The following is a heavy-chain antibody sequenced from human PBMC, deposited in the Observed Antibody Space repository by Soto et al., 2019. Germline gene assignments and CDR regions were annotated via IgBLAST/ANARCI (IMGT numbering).Heavy chain of an antibody. CDR3: ARSVEGHFDF. V-gene: IGHV3-48*02. Sequence: EVQLVESGGGLVQPGGSLGLSCSASGFTFRVYSMNWVRQAPGKGLEWVSYITSGERTIHYADSVKGRFTISRDNAKNSVYLQMTSLRDEDTAVYYCARSVEGHFDFWGQGILVTVSS. J-gene: IGHJ4*01. D-gene: IGHD6-19*01. CDR2: ITSGERTI. CDR1: GFTFRVYS.